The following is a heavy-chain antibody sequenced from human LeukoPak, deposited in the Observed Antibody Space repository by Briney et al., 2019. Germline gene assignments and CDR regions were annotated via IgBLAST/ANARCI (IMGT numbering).Heavy chain of an antibody. CDR1: GYTLTELS. J-gene: IGHJ4*02. D-gene: IGHD5-18*01. CDR2: FDPEDGET. V-gene: IGHV1-24*01. CDR3: ATGGYSYGYVQGGPSPFDY. Sequence: ASVKVSCKVSGYTLTELSMHWVRQAPGKGLEWMGGFDPEDGETIYAQKFQGRVTMTEDTSIDTAYMELSSLRSEDTAVYYCATGGYSYGYVQGGPSPFDYWGQGTLVTVSS.